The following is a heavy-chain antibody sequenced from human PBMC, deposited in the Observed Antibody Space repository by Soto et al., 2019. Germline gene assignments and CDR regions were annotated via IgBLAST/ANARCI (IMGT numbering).Heavy chain of an antibody. Sequence: GGSLRLSCAASGFTFSNYDMHWVRQATGKGLEWVSAIDIAGDTYYPDSVKGRFTISREKAKNSLYLQMNSLRADDTAVYYCARAARWLQSRYFDLWGRGTLVTVSS. CDR1: GFTFSNYD. D-gene: IGHD5-12*01. V-gene: IGHV3-13*01. CDR2: IDIAGDT. J-gene: IGHJ2*01. CDR3: ARAARWLQSRYFDL.